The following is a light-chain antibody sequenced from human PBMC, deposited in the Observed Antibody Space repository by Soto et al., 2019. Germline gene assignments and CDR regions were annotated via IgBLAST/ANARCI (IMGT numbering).Light chain of an antibody. J-gene: IGKJ1*01. Sequence: EIVLTQSLGTLSLTQGERATLSCRASQSVSSSFLAWYQQKPGQAPRLLIYGASSRATGIPDRFSGSGSGTDFTLTISRLEPEDFAVYYCHQYGSSPATFGQGTKV. CDR1: QSVSSSF. CDR3: HQYGSSPAT. V-gene: IGKV3-20*01. CDR2: GAS.